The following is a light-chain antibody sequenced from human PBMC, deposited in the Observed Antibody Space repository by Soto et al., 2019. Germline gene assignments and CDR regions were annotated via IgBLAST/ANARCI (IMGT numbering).Light chain of an antibody. CDR1: SNDVGGYDY. CDR2: EVS. CDR3: SSYTSTSTPVV. V-gene: IGLV2-14*01. J-gene: IGLJ2*01. Sequence: QSVLTQPASVSGSPGQSITTSCTGTSNDVGGYDYVSWYQQHPGKAPKLIIYEVSNRPSGVSNRFSGSKSGNTASLTISGLQAEDEADYYCSSYTSTSTPVVFGGGTKVTVL.